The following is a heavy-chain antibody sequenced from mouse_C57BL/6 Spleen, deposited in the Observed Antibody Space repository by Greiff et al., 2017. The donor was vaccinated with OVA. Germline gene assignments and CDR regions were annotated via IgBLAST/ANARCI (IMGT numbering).Heavy chain of an antibody. CDR2: IHPNSGST. V-gene: IGHV1-64*01. CDR3: ASPIYYDYDDAMDY. D-gene: IGHD2-4*01. CDR1: GYTFTSYW. Sequence: QVQLQHPGAELVKPGASVKLSCKASGYTFTSYWMHWVKQRPGQGLEWIGMIHPNSGSTNYNEKFKSKATLTVDKSSSTAYMQLSSLTSEDSAVYYCASPIYYDYDDAMDYWGQGTSVTVSS. J-gene: IGHJ4*01.